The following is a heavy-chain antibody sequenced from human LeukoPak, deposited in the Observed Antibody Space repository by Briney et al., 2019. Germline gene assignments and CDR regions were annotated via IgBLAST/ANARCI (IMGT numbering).Heavy chain of an antibody. J-gene: IGHJ4*02. Sequence: GASVKVSCKASGYTFTSYYMHWVRQAPGQGLEWMGIINPSGGSTSYAQKFQGRVTMTRDTSISTAYMDLNRLRSDDTAVYFCGRSETYTVAEGFDYWGQGSLVTVSS. CDR2: INPSGGST. V-gene: IGHV1-46*01. CDR3: GRSETYTVAEGFDY. CDR1: GYTFTSYY. D-gene: IGHD4-23*01.